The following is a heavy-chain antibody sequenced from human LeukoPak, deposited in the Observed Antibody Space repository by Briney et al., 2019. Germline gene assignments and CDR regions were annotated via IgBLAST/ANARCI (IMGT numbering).Heavy chain of an antibody. Sequence: SETLSLTCTVSGGSISSSSYYWGWIRQPPGKGLEWIGSIYYSGSTYYNPSLKSRVTISVDTSKNQFSLKLSSVTAADTAVYYCARFRAMDDSSGYYFPHFDYWGQGTLVTVSS. CDR1: GGSISSSSYY. CDR2: IYYSGST. CDR3: ARFRAMDDSSGYYFPHFDY. J-gene: IGHJ4*02. V-gene: IGHV4-39*01. D-gene: IGHD3-22*01.